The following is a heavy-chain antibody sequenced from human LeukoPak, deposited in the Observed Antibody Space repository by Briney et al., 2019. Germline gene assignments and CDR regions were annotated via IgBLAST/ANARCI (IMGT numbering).Heavy chain of an antibody. J-gene: IGHJ6*03. CDR1: GFTFSSYT. V-gene: IGHV3-21*01. CDR2: ISDTNTYV. D-gene: IGHD2-15*01. CDR3: ARDSLSVDCSDGSCYYDFHYYYMDV. Sequence: GGSLRLSCAASGFTFSSYTMHWVRQAPGKGLEWVASISDTNTYVDYIDSVKGRFTISRDNAMKSLYLQMNSLRAEDTAVYFCARDSLSVDCSDGSCYYDFHYYYMDVWGKGTAVTVSS.